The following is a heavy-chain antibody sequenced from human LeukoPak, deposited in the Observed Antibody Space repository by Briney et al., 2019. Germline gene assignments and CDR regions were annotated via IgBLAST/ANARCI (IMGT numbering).Heavy chain of an antibody. CDR1: GLTFGDHA. V-gene: IGHV3-49*04. Sequence: GGSLRLSCRAFGLTFGDHAMSWVRQAPGKGLEWVGFIRSKAYRGTTEYAASVKGRFTILRDDSKSIAYLQMNSLEIEDTGFYYCTRGPIQLWIHNAMDVWGQGTTVTVSS. CDR3: TRGPIQLWIHNAMDV. CDR2: IRSKAYRGTT. D-gene: IGHD5-18*01. J-gene: IGHJ6*02.